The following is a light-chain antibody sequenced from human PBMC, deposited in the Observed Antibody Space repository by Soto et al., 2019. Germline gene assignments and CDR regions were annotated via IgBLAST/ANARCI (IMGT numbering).Light chain of an antibody. CDR3: GADHGSGSNFVV. CDR1: SGYSNYK. V-gene: IGLV9-49*01. J-gene: IGLJ2*01. CDR2: VGTGGIVG. Sequence: QPVLTQPPSASASLGASGTLTCTLSSGYSNYKVDWYQQRPGKGPRFVMRVGTGGIVGSKGDGIPDRFSVLGSGLHRYLTIKNIQEEDESDYHCGADHGSGSNFVVFGGGTQLTVL.